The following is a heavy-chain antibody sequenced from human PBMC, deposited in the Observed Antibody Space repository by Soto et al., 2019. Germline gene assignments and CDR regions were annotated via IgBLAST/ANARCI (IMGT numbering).Heavy chain of an antibody. J-gene: IGHJ4*02. D-gene: IGHD6-25*01. CDR3: ATGRDRQRLSTQFFDS. CDR1: GDPVTELS. CDR2: FDPEDGET. Sequence: QVQLVQSGPEVRKPGASVKVSCGVSGDPVTELSIHWVRQAPGKGLEWLGGFDPEDGETLYAPSFRGRVSMTADTASDTAYMELTSQRSDDTAVYYCATGRDRQRLSTQFFDSWGQVTLVTVSS. V-gene: IGHV1-24*01.